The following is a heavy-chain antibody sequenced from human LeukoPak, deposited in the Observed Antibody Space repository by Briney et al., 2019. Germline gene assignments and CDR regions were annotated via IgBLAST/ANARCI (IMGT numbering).Heavy chain of an antibody. CDR2: ISGSGGIT. D-gene: IGHD5-18*01. Sequence: PGRSLRLPCAASGFTFSSYAMSWVRQAPGKGLEWVSAISGSGGITYYADSVKGRFTISRDNSKNTLYLQMNSLRAEDTAVYYCAKDLDRYDRLGARGYSYGYDYWGQGTLVTVSS. J-gene: IGHJ4*02. V-gene: IGHV3-23*01. CDR3: AKDLDRYDRLGARGYSYGYDY. CDR1: GFTFSSYA.